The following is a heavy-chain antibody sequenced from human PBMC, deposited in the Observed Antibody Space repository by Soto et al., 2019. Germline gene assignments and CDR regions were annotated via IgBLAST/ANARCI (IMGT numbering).Heavy chain of an antibody. Sequence: QLQLQESGSGLVKPSQTLSLTCAVSGGSISSGGYSWSWLRQPPGKGLEWIGYIYHSGSTYYNPSLKSRVSISVDRSKNQFSLKVSSVTAADTAVYYCARSKYYYDSSGYEGADTFDIWGQGTMVTVSS. J-gene: IGHJ3*02. D-gene: IGHD3-22*01. CDR3: ARSKYYYDSSGYEGADTFDI. V-gene: IGHV4-30-2*01. CDR1: GGSISSGGYS. CDR2: IYHSGST.